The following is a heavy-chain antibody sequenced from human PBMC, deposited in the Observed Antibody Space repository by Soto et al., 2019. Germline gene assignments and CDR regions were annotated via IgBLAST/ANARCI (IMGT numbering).Heavy chain of an antibody. CDR2: ISAYNGDT. CDR3: ARDRDHVYSGDDWGLFDY. Sequence: QLVQSRAEVKKPGASVRVSCEASGYAFTTFAFSWVRLAPGQGLEWMGWISAYNGDTNYAQKFQGRVTMHTDTSTRTVYMELRSLRSDDTAVYYCARDRDHVYSGDDWGLFDYWGQGTLVTVSS. D-gene: IGHD5-12*01. CDR1: GYAFTTFA. V-gene: IGHV1-18*01. J-gene: IGHJ4*02.